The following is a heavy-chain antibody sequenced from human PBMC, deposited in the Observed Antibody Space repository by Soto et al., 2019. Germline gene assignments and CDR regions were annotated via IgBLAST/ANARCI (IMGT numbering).Heavy chain of an antibody. CDR2: IDPGGAGT. V-gene: IGHV3-23*01. J-gene: IGHJ4*02. D-gene: IGHD1-26*01. Sequence: PGGSLRLSCAASGFTFSGYAMTWVRQAPGKGLEWVSAIDPGGAGTYYADSVKGRFTSSRDNSKNTLYLQMNSLRAEDTAVYYCAKDSPVSGNYHVLDYWGQGALVTVSS. CDR3: AKDSPVSGNYHVLDY. CDR1: GFTFSGYA.